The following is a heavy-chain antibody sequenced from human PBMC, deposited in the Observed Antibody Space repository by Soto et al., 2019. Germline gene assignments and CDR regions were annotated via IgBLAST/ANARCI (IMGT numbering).Heavy chain of an antibody. CDR2: IRSKANSYAT. V-gene: IGHV3-73*01. J-gene: IGHJ4*02. CDR3: TRHGVEHC. CDR1: GFTFSGSA. D-gene: IGHD3-3*01. Sequence: EVQLVESGGGLVQPGGSLKLSCAAPGFTFSGSAMHWVRQASGKGLEWVGRIRSKANSYATAFAASVKGRFTISRDDSKNTAYLQMSSLGPEETAVYYCTRHGVEHCWGQGTLVAVSS.